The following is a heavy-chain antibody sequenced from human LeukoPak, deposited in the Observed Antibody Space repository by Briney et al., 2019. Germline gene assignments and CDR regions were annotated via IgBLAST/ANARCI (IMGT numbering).Heavy chain of an antibody. CDR2: INPNSGGT. D-gene: IGHD1-26*01. J-gene: IGHJ6*02. CDR1: GYTFTDYY. Sequence: ASVKVSCKASGYTFTDYYMHWLRQAPGQGLEWMGWINPNSGGTNYAQKFQGRVTMTRDTSISTAYMELSRLRSDDTAVYYCARTVMGAPEYYYYGMDVWGQGTTVTVSS. CDR3: ARTVMGAPEYYYYGMDV. V-gene: IGHV1-2*02.